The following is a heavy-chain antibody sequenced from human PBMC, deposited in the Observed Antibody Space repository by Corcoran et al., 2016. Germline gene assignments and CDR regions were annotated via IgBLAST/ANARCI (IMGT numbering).Heavy chain of an antibody. J-gene: IGHJ4*02. V-gene: IGHV3-30*03. Sequence: QVQLVESGGGVVQPGGSLRLSCAASGIPFSSSGMHWVRQAPGKGLEWVSPISSDGAHKYYADSVKGRFTISRDNSQSTVYLHMSGLRTDDTSVYFWARDKGLRYLDYWGQGTLATFSS. CDR2: ISSDGAHK. CDR1: GIPFSSSG. CDR3: ARDKGLRYLDY.